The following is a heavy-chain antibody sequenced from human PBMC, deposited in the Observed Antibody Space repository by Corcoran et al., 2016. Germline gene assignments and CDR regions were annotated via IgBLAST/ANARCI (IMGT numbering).Heavy chain of an antibody. CDR3: AKVVPAATNYYYYYGMDV. V-gene: IGHV3-30*18. J-gene: IGHJ6*02. Sequence: QVQLVESGGGVVQPGRSLRLSCAASGFTFSSYGMHWVRQAPGKGLEWVAVISYDGSNKYYADSVKGRFTISRDNSKNTLYLQMNSLRAEDTGVYYCAKVVPAATNYYYYYGMDVWGQGTTVTVSS. D-gene: IGHD2-2*01. CDR1: GFTFSSYG. CDR2: ISYDGSNK.